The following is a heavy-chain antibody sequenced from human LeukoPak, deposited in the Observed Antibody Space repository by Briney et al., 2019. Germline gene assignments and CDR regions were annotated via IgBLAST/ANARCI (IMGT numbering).Heavy chain of an antibody. CDR3: ARTYYGSGSYYGY. Sequence: ASVMVSCKASGYTFTSYDINWVRQATGQGLEWMGWMNPNSGNTGYAQKFQGRVTMTRNTSISTAYMELSSLRSEDTVVYYCARTYYGSGSYYGYWGQGILVTVSS. V-gene: IGHV1-8*01. CDR2: MNPNSGNT. CDR1: GYTFTSYD. D-gene: IGHD3-10*01. J-gene: IGHJ4*02.